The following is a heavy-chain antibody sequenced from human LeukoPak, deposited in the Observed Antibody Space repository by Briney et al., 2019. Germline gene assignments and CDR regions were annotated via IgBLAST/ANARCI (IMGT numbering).Heavy chain of an antibody. J-gene: IGHJ6*03. CDR3: ASSPILEFYYYYYMDV. D-gene: IGHD3-3*01. Sequence: SETLSLTCTVSGGSISSYYWSWIRQPPGKGLEWIGYIYYSGSTNYNPSLKSRVTISVDTSKNQFSLKLSSVTAADTAVYYCASSPILEFYYYYYMDVWGKGTTVTVSS. CDR2: IYYSGST. CDR1: GGSISSYY. V-gene: IGHV4-59*01.